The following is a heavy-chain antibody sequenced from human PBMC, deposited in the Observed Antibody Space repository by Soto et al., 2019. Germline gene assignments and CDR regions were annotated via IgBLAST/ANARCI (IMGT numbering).Heavy chain of an antibody. V-gene: IGHV4-59*01. Sequence: QVQLQESGPGLVKPSETLSLTCAVSGDSISSYYCMWIRHPPGKGLESIGYLYYGRSANYNPSLKSLVTLSVDTSTNQCSLTLSSMTAADTAVYYCALRSMAVVPEYWGQGTLVTVSS. D-gene: IGHD3-22*01. CDR1: GDSISSYY. CDR3: ALRSMAVVPEY. CDR2: LYYGRSA. J-gene: IGHJ4*02.